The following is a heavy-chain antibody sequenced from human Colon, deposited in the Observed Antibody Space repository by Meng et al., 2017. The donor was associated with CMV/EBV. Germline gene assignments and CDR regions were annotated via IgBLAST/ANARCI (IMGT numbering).Heavy chain of an antibody. CDR2: VSGYDGDT. V-gene: IGHV1-18*01. D-gene: IGHD5/OR15-5a*01. CDR3: VRDRRLYCLMGEYFLDH. Sequence: ASVKVSCKASGFTLSNNGVTWVRQAPGQGLELVGWVSGYDGDTKYVQKFQGRVTLTADTSTNTAYLELRTLRSDDTAVYYCVRDRRLYCLMGEYFLDHWGQGTLVTVSS. CDR1: GFTLSNNG. J-gene: IGHJ4*02.